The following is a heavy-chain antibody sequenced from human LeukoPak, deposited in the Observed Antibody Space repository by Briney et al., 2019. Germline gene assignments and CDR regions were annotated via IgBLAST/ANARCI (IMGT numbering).Heavy chain of an antibody. CDR1: GSGFTFSTSA. CDR3: AKTPVSAAGYNWFDS. CDR2: ISGSAGST. Sequence: PGGSLRLSCAASGSGFTFSTSAMNWVRQAPGKGLEWVSSISGSAGSTFYADSVKGRFTISRDNSKNTLYLQMNSLRAEDTAVYFRAKTPVSAAGYNWFDSWGQGALVTVSS. D-gene: IGHD6-13*01. J-gene: IGHJ5*01. V-gene: IGHV3-23*01.